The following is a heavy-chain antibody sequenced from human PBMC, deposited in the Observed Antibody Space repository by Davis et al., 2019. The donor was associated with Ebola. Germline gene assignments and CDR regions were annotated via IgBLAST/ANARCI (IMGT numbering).Heavy chain of an antibody. J-gene: IGHJ4*02. CDR1: DYTFTSYD. D-gene: IGHD2-2*01. CDR3: ARFRQLPT. Sequence: ASVKVSCKASDYTFTSYDISWVRQAPGQGLEWMGWINPNSGGTNYAQKFQGRVTMTRDTSISTAYMELSRLRSDDTAVYYCARFRQLPTWGQGTLVTVSS. V-gene: IGHV1-2*02. CDR2: INPNSGGT.